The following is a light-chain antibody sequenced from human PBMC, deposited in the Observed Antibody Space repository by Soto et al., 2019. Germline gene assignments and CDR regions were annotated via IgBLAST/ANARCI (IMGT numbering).Light chain of an antibody. CDR3: MSFTRSNTYV. CDR2: DVA. CDR1: SSDVGAYNF. Sequence: QSALTQPASVSGSPGQSITISCTGTSSDVGAYNFVSWYQHYPDKAPKVVIYDVANRPSGVSYRFSASKSGNTASLTISGLQAEDEADYYCMSFTRSNTYVFGPGTKVTVL. J-gene: IGLJ1*01. V-gene: IGLV2-14*03.